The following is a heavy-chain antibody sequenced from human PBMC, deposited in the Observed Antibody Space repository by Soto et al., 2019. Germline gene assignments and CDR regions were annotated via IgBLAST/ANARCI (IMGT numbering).Heavy chain of an antibody. D-gene: IGHD4-17*01. J-gene: IGHJ4*02. V-gene: IGHV3-23*01. Sequence: VQLLESGGGLVQPGGSLRLSCAASGFSFSSYAMSWVRQAPGKGLDWVSGISGSGSSTYYADSVKGRFTISRDISKNTLYLQINSLRAEDTAVYYCSKAFRPYGDYPTGLFDSLGQGTLVTVSA. CDR2: ISGSGSST. CDR1: GFSFSSYA. CDR3: SKAFRPYGDYPTGLFDS.